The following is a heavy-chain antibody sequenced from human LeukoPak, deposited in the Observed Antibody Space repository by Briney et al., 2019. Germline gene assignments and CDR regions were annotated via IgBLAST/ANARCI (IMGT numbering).Heavy chain of an antibody. CDR1: GFTVSAHY. V-gene: IGHV3-53*01. CDR3: ARGPGSRGIFDY. D-gene: IGHD3-10*01. Sequence: GGSLRLSCTVSGFTVSAHYMSWVRQAPGKGLECVSFLYTGGDTYYADSVKGRFTISRDNSKNTLYLQMNSLRAEDTAVYYCARGPGSRGIFDYWGQGTLVTVSS. CDR2: LYTGGDT. J-gene: IGHJ4*02.